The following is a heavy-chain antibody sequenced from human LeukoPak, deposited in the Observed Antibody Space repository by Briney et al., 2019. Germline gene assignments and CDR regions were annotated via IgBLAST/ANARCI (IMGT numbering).Heavy chain of an antibody. CDR1: GGSISSYY. J-gene: IGHJ4*02. D-gene: IGHD6-6*01. Sequence: SETLSLTRTVSGGSISSYYWSWIRQPPGKGLEWIGYIYYSGSTNYNPSLKSRVTISVDTSKNQFSLKLSSVTAADTAVYYCASWYSSSSFGYFDCWGQGTLVTVSS. V-gene: IGHV4-59*01. CDR3: ASWYSSSSFGYFDC. CDR2: IYYSGST.